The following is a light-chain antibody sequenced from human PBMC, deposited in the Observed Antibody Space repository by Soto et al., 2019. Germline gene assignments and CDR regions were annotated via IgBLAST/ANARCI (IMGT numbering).Light chain of an antibody. CDR3: QQYNSYSPLT. V-gene: IGKV1-5*01. CDR2: DAS. CDR1: RSISNH. J-gene: IGKJ4*01. Sequence: DIQMTQSPSSLSASVEDRVIITCRSSRSISNHLNWYQQKPGKAPTLLIYDASSLQSGVPSRFSGSGSGTEFSLTISSLQPDDFATYYCQQYNSYSPLTFGGGTKV.